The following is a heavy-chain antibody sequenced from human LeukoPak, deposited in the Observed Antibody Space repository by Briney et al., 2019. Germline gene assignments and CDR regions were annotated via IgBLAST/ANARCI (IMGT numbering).Heavy chain of an antibody. CDR2: IYPGDSDT. J-gene: IGHJ4*02. Sequence: GESLKISCQGSGYTLTSYWIAWVRQMPREGLEWMGIIYPGDSDTRYSPSFQGQVTISADKSISTAYLQWSSLKASDTAMYYCARAEGVARDFDYWGQGTLVTVSS. CDR3: ARAEGVARDFDY. D-gene: IGHD2-15*01. V-gene: IGHV5-51*01. CDR1: GYTLTSYW.